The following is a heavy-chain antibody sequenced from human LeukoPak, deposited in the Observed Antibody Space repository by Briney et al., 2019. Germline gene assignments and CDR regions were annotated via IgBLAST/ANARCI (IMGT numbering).Heavy chain of an antibody. CDR1: GFTFSSYS. J-gene: IGHJ3*02. Sequence: GGSLRLSCAASGFTFSSYSMNWFRQAPGKGLEWVSYISSSSSTIYYADSVKGRFTISRDNAKNSLYLQMNSLRAEDTAVYYCAHIVVVPAAIRDAFDIWGQGTMVTVSS. D-gene: IGHD2-2*01. CDR3: AHIVVVPAAIRDAFDI. CDR2: ISSSSSTI. V-gene: IGHV3-48*01.